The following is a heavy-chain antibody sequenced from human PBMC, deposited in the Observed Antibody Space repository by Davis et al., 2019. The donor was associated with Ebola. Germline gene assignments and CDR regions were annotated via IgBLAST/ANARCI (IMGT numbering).Heavy chain of an antibody. J-gene: IGHJ4*02. CDR1: GFTFSSYG. Sequence: GGSLRLSCAASGFTFSSYGMHWVRQAPGKGLEWVAVISYDGSNKYYADSVKGRFTISRDNAKNSLYLQMNSLRAEDTAVYYCARLDGLVAYLWGQGTLVTVSS. V-gene: IGHV3-30*03. CDR3: ARLDGLVAYL. CDR2: ISYDGSNK. D-gene: IGHD6-19*01.